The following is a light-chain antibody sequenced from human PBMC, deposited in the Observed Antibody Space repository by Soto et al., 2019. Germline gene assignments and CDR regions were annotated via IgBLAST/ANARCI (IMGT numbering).Light chain of an antibody. CDR1: SSDVGGYNY. CDR3: SSYTSSSTVV. CDR2: DVS. J-gene: IGLJ2*01. V-gene: IGLV2-14*01. Sequence: QSALTQPASVSGSPGQSITISCTGTSSDVGGYNYVSWYQQHPGNAPKLMIYDVSNRPSGVSNRFSGSKSGNTASLTISGLQAEDEADYYCSSYTSSSTVVFGGRTKLTVL.